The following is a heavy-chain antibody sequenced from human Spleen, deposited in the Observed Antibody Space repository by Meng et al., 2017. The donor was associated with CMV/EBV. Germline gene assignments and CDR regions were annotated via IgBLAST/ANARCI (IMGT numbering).Heavy chain of an antibody. CDR1: GYTFTNYS. Sequence: ASVKVSCKASGYTFTNYSITWVRQAPGQGLEWMGWISTYSGNTNYAQRLQGRVTMTTDTSTSTAYMSLRRLRSDDTAVYFCARDTLNWNFDYWGQGTPVTVSS. CDR3: ARDTLNWNFDY. V-gene: IGHV1-18*01. J-gene: IGHJ4*02. D-gene: IGHD1-1*01. CDR2: ISTYSGNT.